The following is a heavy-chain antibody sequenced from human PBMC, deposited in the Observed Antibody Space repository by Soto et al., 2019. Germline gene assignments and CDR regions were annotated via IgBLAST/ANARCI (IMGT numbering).Heavy chain of an antibody. D-gene: IGHD6-19*01. CDR1: GFTFSSYG. CDR2: ISYDGSNK. Sequence: PGGSLRLSCAASGFTFSSYGMHWVRQAPGKGLEWVAVISYDGSNKYYADSVKGRFTISRDNSKNTLYLQMNSLRAEDTAVYYCAKGTREGSSGWFYYYYGMDVWGQGTTVTVSS. V-gene: IGHV3-30*18. CDR3: AKGTREGSSGWFYYYYGMDV. J-gene: IGHJ6*02.